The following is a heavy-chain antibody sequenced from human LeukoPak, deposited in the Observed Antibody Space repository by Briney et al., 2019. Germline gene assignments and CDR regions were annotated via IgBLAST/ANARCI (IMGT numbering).Heavy chain of an antibody. J-gene: IGHJ6*03. CDR1: GYIFPDYA. V-gene: IGHV1-3*01. CDR3: ARGRGTSGSNRDFYYYYYMDV. CDR2: ITGGNGNT. Sequence: ASVKLSCKASGYIFPDYALHWLRQAPGQRPEWMGCITGGNGNTKYSQKFQGRITFIRDTSAATAYMELSSLRHDDLAVYYCARGRGTSGSNRDFYYYYYMDVWGKGTTVTVSS. D-gene: IGHD2-15*01.